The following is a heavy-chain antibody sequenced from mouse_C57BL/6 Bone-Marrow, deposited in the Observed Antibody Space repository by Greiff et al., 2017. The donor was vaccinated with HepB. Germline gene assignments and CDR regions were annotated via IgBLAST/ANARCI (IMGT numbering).Heavy chain of an antibody. Sequence: QVQLKQSGAELAKPGASVKLSCKASGYTFTSYWMHWVKQRPGQGLEWIGYINPSSGYTKYNQKFKDKATLTADKSSSTAYMQLSSLTYEDSAVYYCASPLLRRYFDVWGTGTTVTVSS. D-gene: IGHD1-2*01. J-gene: IGHJ1*03. CDR3: ASPLLRRYFDV. CDR2: INPSSGYT. CDR1: GYTFTSYW. V-gene: IGHV1-7*01.